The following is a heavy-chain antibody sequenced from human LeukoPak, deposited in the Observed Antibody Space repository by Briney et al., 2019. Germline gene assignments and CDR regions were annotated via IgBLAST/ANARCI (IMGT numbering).Heavy chain of an antibody. CDR2: IYYSGST. V-gene: IGHV4-61*01. CDR1: GGSVSSGTYY. D-gene: IGHD4-11*01. CDR3: ARDRVRGYSNPFFDY. Sequence: SETLSLTCTVSGGSVSSGTYYWSWIRQPPGKGLEWIGYIYYSGSTNYNPSLKSRVTISVDTSKNQFSLKLNSVTAADTAVYYCARDRVRGYSNPFFDYWGQGTLVTVSS. J-gene: IGHJ4*02.